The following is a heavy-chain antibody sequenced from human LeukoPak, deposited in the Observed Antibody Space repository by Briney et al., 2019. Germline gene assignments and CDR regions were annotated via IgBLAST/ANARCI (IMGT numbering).Heavy chain of an antibody. J-gene: IGHJ6*03. V-gene: IGHV4-59*01. D-gene: IGHD5-18*01. CDR1: GGSINNYY. CDR2: IYYSGSP. Sequence: SETLSLTCTVSGGSINNYYWNWMRQPPGKGLEWIGYIYYSGSPNYNPSLKSRVTISKDTSKNQFSLKLNSVTAADTAVYYCARVFGYEYYYMDVWGKGTTVTVSS. CDR3: ARVFGYEYYYMDV.